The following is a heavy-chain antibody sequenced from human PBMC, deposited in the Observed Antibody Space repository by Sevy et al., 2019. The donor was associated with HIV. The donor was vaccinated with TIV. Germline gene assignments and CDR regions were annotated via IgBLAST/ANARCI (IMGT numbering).Heavy chain of an antibody. V-gene: IGHV1-2*02. CDR1: GYTFTAYF. Sequence: ASVKVSCKASGYTFTAYFIHWVRQAPGQGLEWMGWINPNSGDTKYAPKFQGRVTVTRDTSISTAYMELSRLISYDTAVYYCASPGGYRYGSLLDYWGQGTLVTVSS. D-gene: IGHD5-18*01. CDR3: ASPGGYRYGSLLDY. J-gene: IGHJ4*02. CDR2: INPNSGDT.